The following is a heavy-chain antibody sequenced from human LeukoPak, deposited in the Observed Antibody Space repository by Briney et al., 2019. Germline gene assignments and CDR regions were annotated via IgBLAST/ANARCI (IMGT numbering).Heavy chain of an antibody. CDR2: IYTSWST. CDR1: GGSISSYY. V-gene: IGHV4-4*07. J-gene: IGHJ4*02. CDR3: ARDSSNWRQYDC. D-gene: IGHD5-24*01. Sequence: PSETLSLTCTVSGGSISSYYWSWIRQPAGKGLEWIGRIYTSWSTNYNPSLKSRVTMSVDTSRNQFSLNLSSVTAADTAMYYCARDSSNWRQYDCWGQGTLVTVSS.